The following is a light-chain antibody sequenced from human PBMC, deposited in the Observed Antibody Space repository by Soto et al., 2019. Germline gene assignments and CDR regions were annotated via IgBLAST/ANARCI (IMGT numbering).Light chain of an antibody. CDR3: MQATQYPYT. CDR2: RIS. J-gene: IGKJ2*01. Sequence: IVMTQTPLSSPVTLGQPASISCRSSQSLVHSDGNTYLSWFQQRPGQPPRLLIYRISNRSPGVPDRFSGSGAGTDFTLQISRVEAEDVGVFYCMQATQYPYTFGQGTKLEIK. V-gene: IGKV2-24*01. CDR1: QSLVHSDGNTY.